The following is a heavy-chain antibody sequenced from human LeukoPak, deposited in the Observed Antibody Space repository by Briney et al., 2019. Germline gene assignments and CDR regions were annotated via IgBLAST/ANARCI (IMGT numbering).Heavy chain of an antibody. CDR2: INHSGST. J-gene: IGHJ4*02. CDR1: GGSFSGYY. Sequence: SETLSLTCAVYGGSFSGYYWSCIRQPPGKGLEWIGEINHSGSTNYNPSLKSRVTISVDTSKNQFSLKLSSVTAADTAVYYCARAAEYLGYWGQGTLVTVSS. CDR3: ARAAEYLGY. V-gene: IGHV4-34*01.